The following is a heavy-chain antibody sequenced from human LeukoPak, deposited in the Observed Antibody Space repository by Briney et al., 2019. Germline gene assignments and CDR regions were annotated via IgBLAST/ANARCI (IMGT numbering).Heavy chain of an antibody. D-gene: IGHD2-8*01. CDR1: GYTFTGPY. J-gene: IGHJ4*02. Sequence: ASLKVSCKASGYTFTGPYIHWMRQAPGQGPEWMGWINPNSGGTKYAQKFQGRVTATRDTSTSTAYMELSGLRADDTATYYCARVEYCTKGVCINYDLWGQGTLVTVSS. CDR3: ARVEYCTKGVCINYDL. V-gene: IGHV1-2*02. CDR2: INPNSGGT.